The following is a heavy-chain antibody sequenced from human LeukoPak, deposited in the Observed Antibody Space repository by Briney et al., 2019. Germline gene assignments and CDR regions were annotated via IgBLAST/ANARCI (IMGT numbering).Heavy chain of an antibody. CDR2: IYYSGST. D-gene: IGHD6-19*01. V-gene: IGHV4-39*01. CDR3: ATPVIAVAGTGNY. CDR1: GGSISSGSYY. Sequence: SETLSLTCTVSGGSISSGSYYWSWIRQPAGKGLEWIGSIYYSGSTYYNPSLKSRVTISVDTSKNQFSLKLSSVTAADTAVYYCATPVIAVAGTGNYWGQGTLVTVSS. J-gene: IGHJ4*02.